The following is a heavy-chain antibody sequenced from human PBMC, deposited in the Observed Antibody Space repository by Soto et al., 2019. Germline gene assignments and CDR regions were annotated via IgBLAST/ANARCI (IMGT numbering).Heavy chain of an antibody. CDR3: ARSLGSVNKWFDP. CDR2: INPSGGST. Sequence: ASVKVSCKASGYTFTIYYMHWVRQAPGQGLEWMGIINPSGGSTSYAQKFQGRVTMTRDTSTSTVYMELSSLRSEDTAVYYCARSLGSVNKWFDPWGQGTLVTVSS. CDR1: GYTFTIYY. D-gene: IGHD3-10*01. V-gene: IGHV1-46*03. J-gene: IGHJ5*02.